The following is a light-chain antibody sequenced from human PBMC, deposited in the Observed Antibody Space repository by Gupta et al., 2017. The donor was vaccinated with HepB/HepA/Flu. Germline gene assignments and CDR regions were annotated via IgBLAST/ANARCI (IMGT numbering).Light chain of an antibody. J-gene: IGLJ2*01. CDR2: EVS. V-gene: IGLV2-14*01. CDR1: SSDVGGYNY. CDR3: SSDTSSSTRV. Sequence: QSALTQPASVSGSPGQSITISCTGTSSDVGGYNYVSWYHKHPAKAPKLMIYEVSNRPAGVANRFSGSKSGNTASLTISGRQAEDEADYYCSSDTSSSTRVFGGGNKLTVL.